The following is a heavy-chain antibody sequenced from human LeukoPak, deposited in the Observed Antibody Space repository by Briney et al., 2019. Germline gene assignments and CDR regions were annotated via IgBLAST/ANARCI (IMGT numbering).Heavy chain of an antibody. D-gene: IGHD2-15*01. V-gene: IGHV3-23*01. CDR2: ISGSGGNT. CDR3: ANQYCSGGRCYYFNY. CDR1: GFTFSSYA. J-gene: IGHJ4*02. Sequence: QPGGSLRLSCAASGFTFSSYAMSWVRQTPGKGLEWVSGISGSGGNTYHADSVKGRFTISRDNSKNTLYLQMTSLRAEDTAVYYCANQYCSGGRCYYFNYWGQGTLVTVSS.